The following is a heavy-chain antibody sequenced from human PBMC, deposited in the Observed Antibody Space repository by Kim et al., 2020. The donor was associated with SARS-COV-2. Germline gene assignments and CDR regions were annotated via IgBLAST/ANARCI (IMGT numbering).Heavy chain of an antibody. J-gene: IGHJ3*01. V-gene: IGHV4-39*01. Sequence: SETLSLTCTVSGGSVTSTKYYWGWIRQAPGKGLEWIGSFYNTGNTYYNPSLKSRVTISVDTSKNQFSLKLNSVTATDTAVYFCRGDDSIAGAFDVRGQGT. CDR1: GGSVTSTKYY. CDR2: FYNTGNT. D-gene: IGHD3-22*01. CDR3: RGDDSIAGAFDV.